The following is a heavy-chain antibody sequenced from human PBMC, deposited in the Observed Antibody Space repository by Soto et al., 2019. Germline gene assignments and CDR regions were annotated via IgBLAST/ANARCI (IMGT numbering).Heavy chain of an antibody. CDR1: GGSFTYT. Sequence: SVKFSCKASGGSFTYTLSWVRQAPGQGLEWMGGIIPIFGTTNYAQKFQGRVTITADESTKTAYMELSTLRSEDTAVYYCARLHSHGTYGMDVWGQGTTVTVSS. V-gene: IGHV1-69*13. CDR3: ARLHSHGTYGMDV. J-gene: IGHJ6*02. CDR2: IIPIFGTT. D-gene: IGHD5-18*01.